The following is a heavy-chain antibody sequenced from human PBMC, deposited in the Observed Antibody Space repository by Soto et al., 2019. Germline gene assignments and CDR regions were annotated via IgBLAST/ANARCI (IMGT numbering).Heavy chain of an antibody. V-gene: IGHV4-34*01. CDR2: INHSGST. J-gene: IGHJ5*02. CDR1: GGSFSGYY. CDR3: ARVEDYSKPREPRSSPRFDP. Sequence: QVQLQQWGAGLLKPSETLSLTCAVYGGSFSGYYWSWIRQPPGKGLEWIGEINHSGSTNYNPPLKSRVTISVDTSKNQFSLKLSSVTAADTAVYYCARVEDYSKPREPRSSPRFDPWGQGTLVTVSS. D-gene: IGHD4-4*01.